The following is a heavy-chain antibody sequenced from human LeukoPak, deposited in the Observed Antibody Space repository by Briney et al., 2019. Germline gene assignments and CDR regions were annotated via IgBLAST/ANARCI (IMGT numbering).Heavy chain of an antibody. Sequence: GGSLRLSCAASGFTFSSYWMSWVRQAPGKGLEWVANIKQDGSEKYYVDSVKGRFTISRDNAKNSLYLQMNSLRAEDTAVYYCARDKTTVVTGEGDAFDTWGQGTMVTVSS. D-gene: IGHD4-23*01. V-gene: IGHV3-7*01. CDR2: IKQDGSEK. J-gene: IGHJ3*02. CDR1: GFTFSSYW. CDR3: ARDKTTVVTGEGDAFDT.